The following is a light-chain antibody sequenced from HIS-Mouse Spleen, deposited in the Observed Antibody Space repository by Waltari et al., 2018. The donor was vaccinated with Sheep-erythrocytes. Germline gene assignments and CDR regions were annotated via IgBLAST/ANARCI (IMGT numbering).Light chain of an antibody. CDR2: DVS. J-gene: IGLJ1*01. Sequence: QSALTQPRSVSGSPGQSVTISCTGTSSDVGGYNYVSWYQQHPGKAPKLIIYDVSKRPSGVTDRFSGSKSGNTASLTISGLQAEDEADYYCCSYAGSYNHVFATGTKVTVL. V-gene: IGLV2-11*01. CDR3: CSYAGSYNHV. CDR1: SSDVGGYNY.